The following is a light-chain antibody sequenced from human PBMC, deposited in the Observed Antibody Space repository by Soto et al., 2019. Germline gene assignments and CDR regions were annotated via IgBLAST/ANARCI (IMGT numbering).Light chain of an antibody. CDR3: QQYDDSLTWT. CDR2: DAS. J-gene: IGKJ1*01. Sequence: EIVLTQSPGTLSLSPGQRATLSCRASESISRDYLAWYQQRPGQAPRLLIYDASYRATGIPARFSGSGSGTDFTLTISRLEPEDFAVYYCQQYDDSLTWTFGQGTKVDIK. V-gene: IGKV3-20*01. CDR1: ESISRDY.